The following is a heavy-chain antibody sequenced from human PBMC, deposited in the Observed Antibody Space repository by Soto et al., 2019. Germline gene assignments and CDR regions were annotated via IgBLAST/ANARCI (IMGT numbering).Heavy chain of an antibody. Sequence: QLQLQESGSGLVKPSQTLSLTCAVSGGSISSGGYSWSWIRQPPGKGLEWIGYIYHSGSTYYNPSLKSRVTTXVXRXXNQFSLKLSSVTAADTAVYYCARAHYGDYGYGMDVWGQGTTVTVSS. J-gene: IGHJ6*02. V-gene: IGHV4-30-2*01. D-gene: IGHD4-17*01. CDR1: GGSISSGGYS. CDR2: IYHSGST. CDR3: ARAHYGDYGYGMDV.